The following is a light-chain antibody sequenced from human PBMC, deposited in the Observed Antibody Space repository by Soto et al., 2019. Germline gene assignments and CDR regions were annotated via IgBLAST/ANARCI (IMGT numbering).Light chain of an antibody. CDR1: QSVSSD. J-gene: IGKJ5*01. Sequence: DIQMPQSPSSLSAFVGDRVIITCLSSQSVSSDLNWYQQKAGKPPKLLIFAASSLQSGVPSRFSGSGSGTHFTLTISNLQPEDFATYYCQHIYSIPITFGQGTRLEIK. CDR2: AAS. V-gene: IGKV1-39*01. CDR3: QHIYSIPIT.